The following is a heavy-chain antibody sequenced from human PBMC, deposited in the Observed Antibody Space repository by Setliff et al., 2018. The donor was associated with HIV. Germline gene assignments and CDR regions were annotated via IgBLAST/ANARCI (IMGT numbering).Heavy chain of an antibody. CDR1: GYMILGYK. CDR2: ISPDNGVA. CDR3: ARPRFFDSLDV. V-gene: IGHV1-2*06. J-gene: IGHJ3*01. Sequence: GASVKVSCKASGYMILGYKMNWVRQAPGQGLEWIGRISPDNGVAEYAPKFQGRVRMTLDTSISTAYLEIPRLTSGDAAVYYCARPRFFDSLDVWGQGTRVTVSS. D-gene: IGHD3-3*01.